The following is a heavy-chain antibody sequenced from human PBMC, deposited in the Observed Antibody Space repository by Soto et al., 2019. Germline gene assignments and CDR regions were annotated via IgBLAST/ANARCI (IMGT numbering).Heavy chain of an antibody. J-gene: IGHJ6*02. D-gene: IGHD3-10*01. CDR2: ISGSGGST. CDR3: AKEPMVRGSYYYYGMDV. V-gene: IGHV3-23*01. CDR1: GFTFSSYA. Sequence: GGSLRLSCAASGFTFSSYAMSWVRQAPGKGLEWVSAISGSGGSTYYADSVKGRFTISRDNSKNTLYLQMNSLRAEDTAVYYCAKEPMVRGSYYYYGMDVWGQGTTVTVSS.